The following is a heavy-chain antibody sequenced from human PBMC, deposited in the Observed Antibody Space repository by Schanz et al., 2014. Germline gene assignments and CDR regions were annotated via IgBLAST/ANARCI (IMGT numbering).Heavy chain of an antibody. Sequence: QAQVVQSGGGLVKPGGSLRLSCAASGFVFGDYYMTWIRQAPGKGLEWLSYISDSGTYTNYADSVKGRFTISRDNAKSSLYLQMNSLRVENTDVYYCAASSGWHPSTDYWGQGTLVTVSS. CDR1: GFVFGDYY. CDR2: ISDSGTYT. V-gene: IGHV3-11*05. J-gene: IGHJ4*02. CDR3: AASSGWHPSTDY. D-gene: IGHD6-19*01.